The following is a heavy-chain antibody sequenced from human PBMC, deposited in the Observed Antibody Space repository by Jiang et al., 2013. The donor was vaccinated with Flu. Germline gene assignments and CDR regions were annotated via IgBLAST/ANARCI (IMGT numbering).Heavy chain of an antibody. Sequence: GAEVKKPGASVKVSCKASGYTFTSYYMHWVRQAPGQGLEWMGIINPSGGSTSYAQKFQGRVTMTRDTSTSTVYMELSSLRSEDTAVYYCARDLMGAAMRNWFDPWGQGTLVTVSS. CDR1: GYTFTSYY. CDR2: INPSGGST. D-gene: IGHD1-26*01. J-gene: IGHJ5*02. CDR3: ARDLMGAAMRNWFDP. V-gene: IGHV1-46*03.